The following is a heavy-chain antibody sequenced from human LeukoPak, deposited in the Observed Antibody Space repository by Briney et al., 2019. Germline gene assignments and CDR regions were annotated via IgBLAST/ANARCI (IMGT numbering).Heavy chain of an antibody. CDR1: GFIFSNYA. V-gene: IGHV3-30*04. Sequence: GGSLRLSCAASGFIFSNYAMHWVRQAPGKGLEWVAAISYDGNNKYDVDSVKGRLTISRDNSKNTLYLQMNSLRPEDSATYYCAKTIRTYGDYHTLDYWGQGTLVTVSS. CDR3: AKTIRTYGDYHTLDY. J-gene: IGHJ4*02. D-gene: IGHD4-17*01. CDR2: ISYDGNNK.